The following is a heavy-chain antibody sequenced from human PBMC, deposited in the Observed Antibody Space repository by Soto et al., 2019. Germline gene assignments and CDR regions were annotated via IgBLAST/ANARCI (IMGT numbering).Heavy chain of an antibody. J-gene: IGHJ5*02. Sequence: QVQLVQSGAEVKKPGASVKVSCKASGYTFTSYAMHWVRQAPGQRLEWMGWINAGNGNTKYSQKFQGRVTITRDTSASTAYMELSSLRSEDTAGYYCARFDRSSFGVSRFDPWGQGTLVTVSS. D-gene: IGHD6-13*01. CDR1: GYTFTSYA. V-gene: IGHV1-3*01. CDR2: INAGNGNT. CDR3: ARFDRSSFGVSRFDP.